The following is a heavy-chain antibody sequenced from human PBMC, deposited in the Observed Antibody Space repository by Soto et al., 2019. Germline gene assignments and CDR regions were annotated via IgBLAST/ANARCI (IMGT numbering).Heavy chain of an antibody. V-gene: IGHV4-34*01. CDR3: ARRRGRPQLVKQYYNGMDV. Sequence: SETLSLTCAVYGGSFSGYYWSWIRQSPGKGLEWIGDINNSGSTNYNPSLKSRVTISVDTSKNQFFLKLSSVSAADTAVDFCARRRGRPQLVKQYYNGMDVWGQGTTVTVSS. CDR1: GGSFSGYY. D-gene: IGHD6-13*01. CDR2: INNSGST. J-gene: IGHJ6*02.